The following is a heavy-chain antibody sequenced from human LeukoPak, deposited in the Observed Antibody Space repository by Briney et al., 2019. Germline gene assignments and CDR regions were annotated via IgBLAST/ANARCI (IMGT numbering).Heavy chain of an antibody. CDR3: ARDNYDILTGYYEEVDY. Sequence: SETLSLTCTVSGGSISSSSYYWGWIRQPPGKGLEWIGSIYYSGSTYYNPSLKSRVTISVDTSKNQFSLKLSSVTAADTAVYYCARDNYDILTGYYEEVDYWGQGTLVTVSS. D-gene: IGHD3-9*01. CDR2: IYYSGST. CDR1: GGSISSSSYY. V-gene: IGHV4-39*07. J-gene: IGHJ4*02.